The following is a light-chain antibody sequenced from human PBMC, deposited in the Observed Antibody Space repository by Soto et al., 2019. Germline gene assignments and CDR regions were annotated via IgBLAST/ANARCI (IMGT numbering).Light chain of an antibody. CDR2: DAS. Sequence: DIQMTQSPSPLSASAGDPVGTASGATRSITKWLAWYQQKPGKAPKLVISDASSMQSGVPSRFSGSGSGTEFTLTISSLQPDDFATYYCQQYSTYPWTFGQGTKVDIK. CDR1: RSITKW. V-gene: IGKV1-5*01. CDR3: QQYSTYPWT. J-gene: IGKJ1*01.